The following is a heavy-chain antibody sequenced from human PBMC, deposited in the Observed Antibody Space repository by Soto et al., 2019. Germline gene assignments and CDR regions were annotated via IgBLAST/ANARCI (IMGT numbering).Heavy chain of an antibody. D-gene: IGHD3-22*01. V-gene: IGHV4-61*01. CDR3: ARGGSDYDSSGYYRWRGAFDI. CDR2: IYYSGST. Sequence: PSETLSLTCTVSGGSVSSGSYYWSWIRQPPGKGLEWIGYIYYSGSTNYNPSLKSRVTISVDTSKNQFSLKLSSVTAADTAVYYCARGGSDYDSSGYYRWRGAFDIWGQGTMVTVSS. CDR1: GGSVSSGSYY. J-gene: IGHJ3*02.